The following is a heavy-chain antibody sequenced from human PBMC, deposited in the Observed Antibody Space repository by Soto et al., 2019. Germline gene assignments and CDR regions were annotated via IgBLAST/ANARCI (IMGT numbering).Heavy chain of an antibody. CDR1: GFTFSSYA. J-gene: IGHJ4*02. D-gene: IGHD3-10*01. V-gene: IGHV3-30-3*01. CDR2: ISYDGSNK. CDR3: ARELAQAYYGSGGLDY. Sequence: QVQLVESGGGVVQPGRSLRLSCAASGFTFSSYAMHWVRQAPGKGLEWVAVISYDGSNKYYADSVKGRFTISRDNSKNTVYLQMNSLRAEDTAVYYCARELAQAYYGSGGLDYWGQGTLVTVSS.